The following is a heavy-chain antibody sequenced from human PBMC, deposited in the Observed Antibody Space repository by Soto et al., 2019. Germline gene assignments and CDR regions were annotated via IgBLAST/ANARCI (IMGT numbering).Heavy chain of an antibody. J-gene: IGHJ4*02. V-gene: IGHV1-69*01. Sequence: QVQLVQSGAEVKKPGSSVKVSCKASGGTFSSYAISWVRQAPGQGLEWMGGTIPIFGTANYAQNFQGRVTITTDESTSTAYMELSSLVSEDTAVYYCARVVSVGPGRYGDFHYWGQGTLVTVSS. CDR1: GGTFSSYA. CDR3: ARVVSVGPGRYGDFHY. CDR2: TIPIFGTA. D-gene: IGHD4-17*01.